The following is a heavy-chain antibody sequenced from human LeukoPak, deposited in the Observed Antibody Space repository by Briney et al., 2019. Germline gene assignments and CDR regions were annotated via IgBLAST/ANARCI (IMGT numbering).Heavy chain of an antibody. CDR1: GGSISSSSYY. CDR3: ARAARSSGYFDY. CDR2: IYYSGST. Sequence: SETLSLTCTVSGGSISSSSYYWGWIRQPPGKGLEWIGSIYYSGSTYYNPSLKSRVTISVDRSKNQFSLKLSSVTAADTAVYYCARAARSSGYFDYWGQGTLVTVSS. D-gene: IGHD6-6*01. V-gene: IGHV4-39*07. J-gene: IGHJ4*02.